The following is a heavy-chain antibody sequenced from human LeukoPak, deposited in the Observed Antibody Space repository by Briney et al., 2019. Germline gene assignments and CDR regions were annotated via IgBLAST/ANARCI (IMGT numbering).Heavy chain of an antibody. J-gene: IGHJ3*02. CDR3: AGIKYYYDSSTRDAFDI. CDR1: GYTFTSYY. CDR2: INPSGGST. V-gene: IGHV1-46*01. Sequence: ASVKVSCKASGYTFTSYYMHWVRQAPGQGLEWMGIINPSGGSTSYAQKFQGRVTMTRDTSTSTVYMELSSLRSEDTAVYNCAGIKYYYDSSTRDAFDIWGQGTMVTVSS. D-gene: IGHD3-22*01.